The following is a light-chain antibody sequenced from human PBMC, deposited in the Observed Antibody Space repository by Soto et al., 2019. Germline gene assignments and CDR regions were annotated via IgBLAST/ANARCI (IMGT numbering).Light chain of an antibody. J-gene: IGKJ4*01. CDR3: QQDSSSPLT. CDR1: QSVSSSF. CDR2: GAS. V-gene: IGKV3-20*01. Sequence: EIVLTQSPGTLSLSPGERATLSCSASQSVSSSFLAWYQQKPDQATRLLIYGASSRATGILARFSGSGSETDFTLTISRLEPEDGAVYYFQQDSSSPLTFGGGTKVVIK.